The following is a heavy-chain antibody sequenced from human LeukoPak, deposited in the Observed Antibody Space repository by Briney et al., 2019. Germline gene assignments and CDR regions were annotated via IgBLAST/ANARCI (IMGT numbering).Heavy chain of an antibody. V-gene: IGHV3-21*01. J-gene: IGHJ3*02. CDR3: AREEGGAGLYGFDI. CDR1: GFTFSSYS. CDR2: ISSSSDYI. Sequence: NPGGSLRLSCAASGFTFSSYSMNWVRQALGKGLEWVASISSSSDYIYYADSLKGRFTISRDNAKNSLYLQMSSLRAEDTAVYYCAREEGGAGLYGFDIWGQGTMVTVSS. D-gene: IGHD1-26*01.